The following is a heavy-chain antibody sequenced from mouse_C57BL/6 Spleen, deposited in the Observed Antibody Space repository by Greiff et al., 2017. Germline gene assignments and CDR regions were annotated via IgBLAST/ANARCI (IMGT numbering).Heavy chain of an antibody. CDR3: ARNYYGRSHFGC. CDR2: IDPSDSYT. Sequence: VQLQQPGAELVMPGASVKLSCKASGYTFTSYWMHWVKQRPGQGLEWIGEIDPSDSYTNYNQKFKGKSTLTVDKSSSTAYMQRSSLTSEDSAVYYCARNYYGRSHFGCWGQGTTLTVSS. V-gene: IGHV1-69*01. J-gene: IGHJ2*01. D-gene: IGHD1-1*01. CDR1: GYTFTSYW.